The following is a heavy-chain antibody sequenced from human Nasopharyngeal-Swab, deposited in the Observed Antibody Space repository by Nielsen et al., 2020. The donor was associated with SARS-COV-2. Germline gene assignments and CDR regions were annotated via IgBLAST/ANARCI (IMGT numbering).Heavy chain of an antibody. D-gene: IGHD5-24*01. CDR3: ARCERWLQLSPLDY. J-gene: IGHJ4*02. CDR1: GFTFSSYW. Sequence: GESLKISCAASGFTFSSYWMSWVRQAPGKGLEWVANIKQDGSEKYYVDSVKGRFTISRDNAKNSLYLQMNSLRAEDTAVYYCARCERWLQLSPLDYWGQGTLVTVSS. V-gene: IGHV3-7*01. CDR2: IKQDGSEK.